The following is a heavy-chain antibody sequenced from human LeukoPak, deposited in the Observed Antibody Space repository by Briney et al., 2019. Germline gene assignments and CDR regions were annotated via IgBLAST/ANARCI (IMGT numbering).Heavy chain of an antibody. CDR1: GFTFSSYA. J-gene: IGHJ1*01. Sequence: GGSLRLSCAASGFTFSSYAMHWVRQAPDKGLEWVAVISYDGSNKYYADSVKGRFTISRDNSKNTLYLQMNSPRAEDTAVYYCAREGGNDYAEYFQHWGQGTLVTVSS. V-gene: IGHV3-30*04. CDR3: AREGGNDYAEYFQH. D-gene: IGHD3-16*01. CDR2: ISYDGSNK.